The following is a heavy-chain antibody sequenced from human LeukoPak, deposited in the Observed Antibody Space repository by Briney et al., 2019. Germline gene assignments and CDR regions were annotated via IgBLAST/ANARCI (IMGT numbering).Heavy chain of an antibody. J-gene: IGHJ4*02. CDR2: ITGDCKYI. Sequence: PGGSLRLSLAASGFIFKTYTMNWVRQAPGEGLGWVSSITGDCKYITYADSVKGRFTISRDNAKNSLYLQVASLRGDDTATYYCAREGYDYYYDQWGQGTLVTVSP. CDR3: AREGYDYYYDQ. CDR1: GFIFKTYT. V-gene: IGHV3-21*01. D-gene: IGHD5-12*01.